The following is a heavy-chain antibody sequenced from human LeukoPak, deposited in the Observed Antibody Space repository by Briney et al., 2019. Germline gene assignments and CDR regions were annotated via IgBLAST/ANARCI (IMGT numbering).Heavy chain of an antibody. Sequence: ASVKVSCKASGGTFSSYAISWVRQAPGQGLEWMGGIIPIFGTANYAQKFQGRVTITTDESTSTAYMELSSLRSEDTAVYYCASPGRGYYVGDAFDIWGQGTMVTVSS. J-gene: IGHJ3*02. D-gene: IGHD3-10*02. CDR1: GGTFSSYA. CDR3: ASPGRGYYVGDAFDI. V-gene: IGHV1-69*05. CDR2: IIPIFGTA.